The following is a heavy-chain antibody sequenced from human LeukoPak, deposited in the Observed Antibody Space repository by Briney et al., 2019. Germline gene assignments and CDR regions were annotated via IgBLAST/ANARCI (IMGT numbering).Heavy chain of an antibody. Sequence: PGGSLRLSCAASGFTFSDYYMSWIRQAPGKGLEWVSYISSSNSYTNYADSVKGRFTISRDNAKNSLYLQMNSLRAEDTAVYCCARVERSYGSDYWGQGTLVTVSS. V-gene: IGHV3-11*06. CDR3: ARVERSYGSDY. CDR2: ISSSNSYT. J-gene: IGHJ4*02. D-gene: IGHD5-18*01. CDR1: GFTFSDYY.